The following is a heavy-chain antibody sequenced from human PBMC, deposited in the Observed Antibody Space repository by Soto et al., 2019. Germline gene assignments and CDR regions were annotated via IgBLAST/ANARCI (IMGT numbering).Heavy chain of an antibody. CDR3: AKDLDYGMDV. CDR2: ISYDGSNK. Sequence: PGGSLRLSCAASGFTFSSYGMHCVRQAPGKGLEWVAVISYDGSNKYYADSVRGRFTISRDNSKNTLYLQMNSLRAEDTAVYYCAKDLDYGMDVWGQGTTVTVSS. V-gene: IGHV3-30*18. CDR1: GFTFSSYG. J-gene: IGHJ6*02.